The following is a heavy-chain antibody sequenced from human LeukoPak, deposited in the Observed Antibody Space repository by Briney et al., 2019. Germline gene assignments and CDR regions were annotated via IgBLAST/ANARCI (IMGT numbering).Heavy chain of an antibody. J-gene: IGHJ6*03. CDR3: AKGEKYYYYYYMDV. V-gene: IGHV3-23*01. CDR1: GFTFSTYA. Sequence: GGSLRLPCAASGFTFSTYAMSWVRQAPGTGLEWVSAISGSGGSTYYADSVKGRFTISRDNSKNTLYLQMNSLRAEDTAVCYCAKGEKYYYYYYMDVWGKGTTLTVSS. CDR2: ISGSGGST. D-gene: IGHD1-26*01.